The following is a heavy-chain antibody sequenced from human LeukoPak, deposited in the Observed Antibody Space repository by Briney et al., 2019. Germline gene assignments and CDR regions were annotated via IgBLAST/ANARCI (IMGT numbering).Heavy chain of an antibody. CDR1: GFTFSNAW. Sequence: GGSLRLSCAASGFTFSNAWMSWVRQAPGKGLEWVGRIKSKTDGGTTDYAAPVKGRFTISRDDSKNTLYLQMNSLKTEDTAVYYCTTDDFRGYCYDSSGDDAFDIWGQGTMVTVSS. V-gene: IGHV3-15*01. CDR3: TTDDFRGYCYDSSGDDAFDI. D-gene: IGHD3-22*01. J-gene: IGHJ3*02. CDR2: IKSKTDGGTT.